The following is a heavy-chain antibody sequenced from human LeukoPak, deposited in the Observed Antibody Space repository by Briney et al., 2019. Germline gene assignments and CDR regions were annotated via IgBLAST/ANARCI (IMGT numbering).Heavy chain of an antibody. D-gene: IGHD3-9*01. CDR3: ARVHATGYFSLDLGY. J-gene: IGHJ4*02. CDR1: GYTFTGYF. CDR2: INPNTGGT. V-gene: IGHV1-2*02. Sequence: ASVKVSCKASGYTFTGYFMHWVRQAPGQGLDWMGWINPNTGGTKYAQRFQGRVTMTRDTSIGTAYMELSTVTSDDTAVYFCARVHATGYFSLDLGYWGQGTLVTVSS.